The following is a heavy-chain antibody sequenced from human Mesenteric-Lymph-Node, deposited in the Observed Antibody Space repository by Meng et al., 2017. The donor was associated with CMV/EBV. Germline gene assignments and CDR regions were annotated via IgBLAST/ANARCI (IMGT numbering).Heavy chain of an antibody. V-gene: IGHV3-23*01. Sequence: GGSLRLSCAASGFTFSSYAMSWVRQAPGKGLEWVSAISGSGGSTYYADSVKGRFTISRDTSKNTQYLQMNSLRAEDTAVYYCARDSKGVPDYWGQGTLVTVSS. J-gene: IGHJ4*02. D-gene: IGHD3-10*01. CDR3: ARDSKGVPDY. CDR1: GFTFSSYA. CDR2: ISGSGGST.